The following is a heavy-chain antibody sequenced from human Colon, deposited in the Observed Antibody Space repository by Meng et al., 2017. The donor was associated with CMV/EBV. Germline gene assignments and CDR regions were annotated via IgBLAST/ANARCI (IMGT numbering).Heavy chain of an antibody. Sequence: GVLKISCAASGFTFTNYAMNWVRQAPGKGLEWVSVIYSGGSSTYYADSVKGRFTISRDNSKNTLYLQMNSLRAEDTAEYYCAKAIYIIGLFDYWGQGTLVTVSS. J-gene: IGHJ4*02. CDR3: AKAIYIIGLFDY. D-gene: IGHD3-10*01. CDR1: GFTFTNYA. CDR2: IYSGGSST. V-gene: IGHV3-23*03.